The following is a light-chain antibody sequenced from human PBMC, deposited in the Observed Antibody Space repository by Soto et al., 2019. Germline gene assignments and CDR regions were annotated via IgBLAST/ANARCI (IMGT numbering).Light chain of an antibody. V-gene: IGLV2-8*01. CDR2: EVS. J-gene: IGLJ1*01. CDR3: SSYAGSNNYV. CDR1: SSDVGGYNY. Sequence: QSALTQPPSASGSPGQSATISCTGTSSDVGGYNYVSWYQQHPGKAPKFMIYEVSKRPSGVPDRFSGSKSGSTASLTVSGLQAEDEADYYCSSYAGSNNYVFGTGTKLTVL.